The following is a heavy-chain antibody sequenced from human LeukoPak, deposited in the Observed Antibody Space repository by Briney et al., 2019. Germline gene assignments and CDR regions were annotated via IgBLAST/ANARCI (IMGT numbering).Heavy chain of an antibody. Sequence: KSSETLSLTCAVYGGSFSGYYWSWIRQPPGKGLEWIGEINHSGSTNYNPSLKSRVTISVDTSKNQFSLKLSSVTAADTAVYYCARGPLHPRDYWGQGTLVTVSS. J-gene: IGHJ4*02. CDR3: ARGPLHPRDY. CDR2: INHSGST. V-gene: IGHV4-34*01. D-gene: IGHD4-11*01. CDR1: GGSFSGYY.